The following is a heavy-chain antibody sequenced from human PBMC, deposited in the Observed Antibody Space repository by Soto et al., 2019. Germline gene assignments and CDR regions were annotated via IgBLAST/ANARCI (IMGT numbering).Heavy chain of an antibody. CDR1: GYSISSGYY. D-gene: IGHD2-21*02. V-gene: IGHV4-38-2*01. J-gene: IGHJ4*02. CDR2: IYHSGST. CDR3: ARVAVTTPYFDY. Sequence: SETLSLTCAVSGYSISSGYYWGWIRQPPGKGLEWIGSIYHSGSTYYNPSLKSRVTISVDTSKNQFSLKLSSVTAADTAVYYCARVAVTTPYFDYWGQGTLVTVSS.